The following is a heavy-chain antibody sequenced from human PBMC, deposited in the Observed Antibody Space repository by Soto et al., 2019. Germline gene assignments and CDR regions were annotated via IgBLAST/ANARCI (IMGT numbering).Heavy chain of an antibody. D-gene: IGHD3-16*01. Sequence: QVQLVQSGAEVKKPGSSVKVSCKTSRDTFNKYAFNWVRQAPGQGLEWMGWIIPICSSRNYAEKFQGRVTITADDATSTAYMELRSLRFEVTAVYYCARGETYLGVWGQGTTVTVSS. CDR3: ARGETYLGV. V-gene: IGHV1-69*01. CDR1: RDTFNKYA. J-gene: IGHJ6*02. CDR2: IIPICSSR.